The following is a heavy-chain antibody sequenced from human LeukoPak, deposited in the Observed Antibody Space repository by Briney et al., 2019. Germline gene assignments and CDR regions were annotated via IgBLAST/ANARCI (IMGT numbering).Heavy chain of an antibody. J-gene: IGHJ4*02. CDR1: GYTFTSFY. V-gene: IGHV1-46*01. CDR3: ARDGSYYDFDL. CDR2: INPSGGST. Sequence: ASVKVSCKASGYTFTSFYMHWVRQAPGQGLEWMGVINPSGGSTSYAQKFQGRVTMTRDTSTSTVYMDLSSLRSEDTAVYYCARDGSYYDFDLWGQGTLVAVSS. D-gene: IGHD3-10*01.